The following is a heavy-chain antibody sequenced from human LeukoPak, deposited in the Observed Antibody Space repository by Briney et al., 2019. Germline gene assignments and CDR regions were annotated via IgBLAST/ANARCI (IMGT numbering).Heavy chain of an antibody. Sequence: SETLSLTCTVSGGSISSYYWSWIRQPPGKGLEWIGYIYYSGSTNYNPSLKSRVTISVDTSKNQFSLKLSSVTAADTAVYYCARVIPAARGYYYYYYGMDVWGKGTTVTVSS. V-gene: IGHV4-59*01. CDR2: IYYSGST. CDR1: GGSISSYY. J-gene: IGHJ6*04. D-gene: IGHD2-2*01. CDR3: ARVIPAARGYYYYYYGMDV.